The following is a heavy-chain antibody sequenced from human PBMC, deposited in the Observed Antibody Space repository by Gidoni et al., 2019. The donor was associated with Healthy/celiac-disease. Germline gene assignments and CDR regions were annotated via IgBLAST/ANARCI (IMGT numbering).Heavy chain of an antibody. CDR1: GYTFTGYY. J-gene: IGHJ6*02. D-gene: IGHD3-16*01. CDR2: INPNSGGT. CDR3: ARDSQGGRVGPYYGMDV. Sequence: QVQLVQSGAEVKKPGASVKVSCKASGYTFTGYYMHWVRQAPGQGLEWMGWINPNSGGTNYAQKFQGRVTMTRDTSISTAYMELSRLRSDDTAVYYCARDSQGGRVGPYYGMDVWGQGTTVTVSS. V-gene: IGHV1-2*02.